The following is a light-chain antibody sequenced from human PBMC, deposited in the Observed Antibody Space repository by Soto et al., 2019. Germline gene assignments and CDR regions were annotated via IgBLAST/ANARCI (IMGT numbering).Light chain of an antibody. V-gene: IGLV2-11*01. CDR1: SSDVGGYNY. J-gene: IGLJ3*02. CDR2: DVS. Sequence: QSALTQPRSVSGSPGQSVTISCTGTSSDVGGYNYVSWYQQHPGKAPKLMIYDVSKRPSGVPDRFSGSKSGNTASLTISGLQAEDEADYYCQVWDSSRDHWVFGGGTKLTVL. CDR3: QVWDSSRDHWV.